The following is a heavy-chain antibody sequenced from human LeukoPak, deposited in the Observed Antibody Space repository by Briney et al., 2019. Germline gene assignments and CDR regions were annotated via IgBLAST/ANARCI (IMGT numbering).Heavy chain of an antibody. CDR3: ARDRQHDFDP. CDR2: INPNSGGT. V-gene: IGHV1-2*02. D-gene: IGHD6-13*01. Sequence: ASVKVSCKASGYTFTSYDINWVRQATGQVLEWMGWINPNSGGTNYAQKFQGRVTMTRDTSISTAYMELSRLRTDDTAVYYCARDRQHDFDPWGQGTLVTVSS. CDR1: GYTFTSYD. J-gene: IGHJ5*02.